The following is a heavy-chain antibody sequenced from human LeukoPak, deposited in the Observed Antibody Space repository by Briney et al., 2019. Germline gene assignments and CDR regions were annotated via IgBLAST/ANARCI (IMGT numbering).Heavy chain of an antibody. CDR3: ATVSHYYDSPTARPGAYFHH. J-gene: IGHJ1*01. V-gene: IGHV3-11*01. CDR1: GFTFSDYY. CDR2: ISSSGPTI. D-gene: IGHD3-22*01. Sequence: PGGSLRLSCAASGFTFSDYYMSWIRQAPGKGLEWVSFISSSGPTICYADSVTGRFTISRDNAKNSLSLQMNSLRVEDTALYYCATVSHYYDSPTARPGAYFHHWGQGTLVTVSS.